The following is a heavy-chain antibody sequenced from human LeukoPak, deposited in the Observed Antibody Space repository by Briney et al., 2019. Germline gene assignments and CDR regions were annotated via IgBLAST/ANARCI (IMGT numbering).Heavy chain of an antibody. CDR1: GGSISSYY. V-gene: IGHV4-59*01. D-gene: IGHD3-3*01. J-gene: IGHJ6*02. CDR3: ARDNTVYDFWSGYSPRHYYYGMDV. Sequence: SETLSLTCTVSGGSISSYYWSWIRQPPGKGLEWIGYIYYSGTTNYNPSLKSRVTISVDTSKNQFSLKLSSVTAADTAVYYCARDNTVYDFWSGYSPRHYYYGMDVWGQGTTVTVSS. CDR2: IYYSGTT.